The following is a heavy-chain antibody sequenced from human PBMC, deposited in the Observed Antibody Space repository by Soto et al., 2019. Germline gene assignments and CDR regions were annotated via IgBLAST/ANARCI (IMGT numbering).Heavy chain of an antibody. J-gene: IGHJ4*02. CDR2: IYSGGYT. V-gene: IGHV3-53*01. Sequence: EVQLVESGGGLIQPGGSLRLSCAVSGFTVSNNYMSWVRQAPGKGLEGVSVIYSGGYTAYGDSVKGRFTISRDHSKNTLIPQMNSRGPAAPALFSCGTHPGGGGYWGQGTLVTVSS. CDR1: GFTVSNNY. CDR3: GTHPGGGGY. D-gene: IGHD3-10*01.